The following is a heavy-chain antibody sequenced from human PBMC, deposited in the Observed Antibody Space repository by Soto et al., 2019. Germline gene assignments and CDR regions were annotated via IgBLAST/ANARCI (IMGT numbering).Heavy chain of an antibody. CDR3: ARGGGYCSGGSCYYYYYGMDV. V-gene: IGHV3-53*04. CDR1: GFTVSSNY. Sequence: EVQLVESGGGLVQPGGSLRLSCAASGFTVSSNYMSWVRQAPGKGLEWVSVIYSGGSTYYADSVKGRFTISRHNSKXXLXLXXNSLRAEDTAVYYCARGGGYCSGGSCYYYYYGMDVWGQGTTVTVSS. D-gene: IGHD2-15*01. J-gene: IGHJ6*02. CDR2: IYSGGST.